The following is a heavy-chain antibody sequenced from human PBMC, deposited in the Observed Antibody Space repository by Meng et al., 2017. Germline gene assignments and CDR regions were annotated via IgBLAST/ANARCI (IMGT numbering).Heavy chain of an antibody. CDR1: GFTFCSYG. D-gene: IGHD3-10*01. V-gene: IGHV3-33*01. CDR3: ARMYYYGSGKYYYYYGMDV. Sequence: WGSLRLSCAASGFTFCSYGMHWVRQAPGKGLEWVAVIWYDGSNKYYADSVKGRFTISRDNSKNTLYLQMNSLRAEDTAVYYCARMYYYGSGKYYYYYGMDVWGQGTTVTVSS. J-gene: IGHJ6*02. CDR2: IWYDGSNK.